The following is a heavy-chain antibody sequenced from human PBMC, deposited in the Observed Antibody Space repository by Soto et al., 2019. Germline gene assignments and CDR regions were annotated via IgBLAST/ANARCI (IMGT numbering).Heavy chain of an antibody. J-gene: IGHJ4*02. Sequence: ASVKVSCNASGYTFTSYGISWVRQAPGQGLEGMGWISAYNGSTNYAQKLQGRVTMTTDTTTSTAYIELRSLRSDDTAVYYCARGIKYYGSGSYYNPTTDFDYWGQGTLVTVSS. CDR3: ARGIKYYGSGSYYNPTTDFDY. CDR2: ISAYNGST. D-gene: IGHD3-10*01. CDR1: GYTFTSYG. V-gene: IGHV1-18*04.